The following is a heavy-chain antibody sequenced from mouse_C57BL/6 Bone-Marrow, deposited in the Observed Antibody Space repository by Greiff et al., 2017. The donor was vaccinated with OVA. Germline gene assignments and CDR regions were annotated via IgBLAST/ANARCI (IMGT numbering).Heavy chain of an antibody. J-gene: IGHJ2*01. Sequence: VQLQQPGAELVKPGASVKLSCKASGYTFTSYWMQWVKQRPGQGLEWIGEIDPSDSYTNYNQKFKGKATLTVDTSSSTAYMQLSSLTSEDSAVYYCARYDYSNYLYYFDYWGQGTTLTVSS. CDR3: ARYDYSNYLYYFDY. V-gene: IGHV1-50*01. D-gene: IGHD2-5*01. CDR2: IDPSDSYT. CDR1: GYTFTSYW.